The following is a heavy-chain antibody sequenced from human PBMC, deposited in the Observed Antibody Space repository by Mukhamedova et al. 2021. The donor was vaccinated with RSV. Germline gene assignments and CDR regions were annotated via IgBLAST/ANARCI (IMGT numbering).Heavy chain of an antibody. Sequence: YNPSLESRVIISLDSSKNHFSLKLNSVTAAATAVYYCARSYGSSWYWMDPWGQGTLVTVSS. V-gene: IGHV4-61*03. J-gene: IGHJ5*02. D-gene: IGHD6-6*01. CDR3: ARSYGSSWYWMDP.